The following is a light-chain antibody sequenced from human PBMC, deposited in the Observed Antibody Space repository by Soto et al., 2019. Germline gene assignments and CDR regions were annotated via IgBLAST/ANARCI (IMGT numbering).Light chain of an antibody. V-gene: IGKV3-20*01. CDR2: GVS. CDR3: HPYGSSPYT. CDR1: QSVSNSY. J-gene: IGKJ2*01. Sequence: EIVLTQSPGTLSLSPGERATLSCRASQSVSNSYLAWYQQKPGQAPRLLIYGVSSRATGIPDRFSGSGSVTDFTLTISRLEPEDFAVYYCHPYGSSPYTFGQGTKLEI.